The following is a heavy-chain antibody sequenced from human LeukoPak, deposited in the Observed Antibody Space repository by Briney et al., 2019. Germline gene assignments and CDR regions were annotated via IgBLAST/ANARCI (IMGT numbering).Heavy chain of an antibody. Sequence: SEALSLTCTVSGGSISSYYWSWIRQPPGKGLEWIGYIYYSGTTNYNPSLKSRVTISVDSSKNQFSLKLSSVTAADTAVYYCASGAAAGRYYYYYYYMDVWGKGTTVTVSS. CDR1: GGSISSYY. CDR2: IYYSGTT. D-gene: IGHD6-13*01. CDR3: ASGAAAGRYYYYYYYMDV. J-gene: IGHJ6*03. V-gene: IGHV4-59*01.